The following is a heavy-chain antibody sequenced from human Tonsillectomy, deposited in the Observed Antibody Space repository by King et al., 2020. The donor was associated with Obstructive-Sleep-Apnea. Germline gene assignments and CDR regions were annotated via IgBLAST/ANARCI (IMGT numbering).Heavy chain of an antibody. Sequence: VQLVESGGGLVQPGGSLRLSCAASGFTFSDYWMTWVRQAPGKGLEWVANIKQDGSEKYYVDSVKGRFTISRDNAKNSLYLQMNSLRSEDTAVYYWARCGTYYLNWIDPWGQGTLVTVSS. D-gene: IGHD1-26*01. V-gene: IGHV3-7*01. CDR2: IKQDGSEK. CDR1: GFTFSDYW. CDR3: ARCGTYYLNWIDP. J-gene: IGHJ5*02.